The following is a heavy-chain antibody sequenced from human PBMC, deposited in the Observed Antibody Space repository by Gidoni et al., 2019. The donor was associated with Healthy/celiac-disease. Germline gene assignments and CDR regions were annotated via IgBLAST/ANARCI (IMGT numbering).Heavy chain of an antibody. CDR2: IYYSGST. CDR1: GSISRYY. CDR3: ARVEWFGELTRDYYYGMDV. D-gene: IGHD3-10*01. J-gene: IGHJ6*02. Sequence: QVQLQESGPGLVKPGGSISRYYWSWIRQPPGKGLEWIGYIYYSGSTNYNPSLKSRVTISVDTSKNQFSLKLSSVTAADTAVYYCARVEWFGELTRDYYYGMDVWGQGTTVTVSS. V-gene: IGHV4-59*01.